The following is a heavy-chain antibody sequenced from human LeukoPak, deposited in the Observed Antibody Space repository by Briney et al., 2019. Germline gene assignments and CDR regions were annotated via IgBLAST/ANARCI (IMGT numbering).Heavy chain of an antibody. V-gene: IGHV1-69*04. Sequence: ASVKVSCKASGGTFSSYAISWVRQAPGQGLEWMGRIIPILGIANYAQKFQGRVTITADKSTSTAYMELSSLRSEDTAVYYCARGGAVAGRIDYWGQGTLVTVSS. CDR2: IIPILGIA. CDR1: GGTFSSYA. CDR3: ARGGAVAGRIDY. J-gene: IGHJ4*02. D-gene: IGHD6-19*01.